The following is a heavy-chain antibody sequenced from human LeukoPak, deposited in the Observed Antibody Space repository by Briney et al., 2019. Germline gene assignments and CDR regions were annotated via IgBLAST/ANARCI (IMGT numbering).Heavy chain of an antibody. CDR1: GGSIDRGSFY. V-gene: IGHV4-39*07. D-gene: IGHD3/OR15-3a*01. CDR2: IYYSGDT. J-gene: IGHJ4*02. Sequence: SETLSLTCTVSGGSIDRGSFYWGWIRQPPGKGLEWIGSIYYSGDTNYSPSLESRVTISVDTSQNQFSLRLTYVTAADTAVYYCARESDFWTGSVAGVFDYWGQGVLVTVSS. CDR3: ARESDFWTGSVAGVFDY.